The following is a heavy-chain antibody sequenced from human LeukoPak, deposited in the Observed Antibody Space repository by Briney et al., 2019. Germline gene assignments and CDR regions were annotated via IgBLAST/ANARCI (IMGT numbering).Heavy chain of an antibody. CDR3: ARNRYSSGRYTKTFDY. D-gene: IGHD6-19*01. J-gene: IGHJ4*02. CDR1: GFTVSSDS. CDR2: IKQDGSEK. V-gene: IGHV3-7*01. Sequence: GGSLRLSCTVSGFTVSSDSMSWVRQAPGKGLEWVASIKQDGSEKYYVDSVKGRFTISRDSAKNSLYLQMNSLRADDTAVYYCARNRYSSGRYTKTFDYWGQGTLVTVSS.